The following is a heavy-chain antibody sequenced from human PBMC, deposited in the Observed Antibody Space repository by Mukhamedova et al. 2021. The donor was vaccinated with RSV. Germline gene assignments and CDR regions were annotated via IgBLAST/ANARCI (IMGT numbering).Heavy chain of an antibody. J-gene: IGHJ4*02. V-gene: IGHV1-69*01. Sequence: VRQAPGQGLEWMGGIIPFSAAAKYAQRFQGRLTITADESTTTTYMDLSSLISEDTAVYYCVRWAGPLSLSNYNFWSGPFDFWVQG. CDR2: IIPFSAAA. D-gene: IGHD3-3*01. CDR3: VRWAGPLSLSNYNFWSGPFDF.